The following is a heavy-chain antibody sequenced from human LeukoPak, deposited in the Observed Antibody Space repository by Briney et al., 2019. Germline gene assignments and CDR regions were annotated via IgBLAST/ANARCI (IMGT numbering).Heavy chain of an antibody. Sequence: GGSLRLSCAASGFAFSSQAMGWVRQAPGKGLEWVSVISDSGGLTYYADSVKGRFTISRDNSKNTLFLQMNSLRAEDTAIYYCAKDARRTDGWYFFDYWGQGTLVTVSS. J-gene: IGHJ4*02. D-gene: IGHD6-19*01. CDR2: ISDSGGLT. V-gene: IGHV3-23*01. CDR3: AKDARRTDGWYFFDY. CDR1: GFAFSSQA.